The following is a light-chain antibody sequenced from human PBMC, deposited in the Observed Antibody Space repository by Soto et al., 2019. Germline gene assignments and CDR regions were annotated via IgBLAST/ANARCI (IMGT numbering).Light chain of an antibody. J-gene: IGLJ3*02. V-gene: IGLV2-14*01. Sequence: QSALTQPASVSGSPGQSITISCTGTSSDVGGYNYVSWYQQHPGKAPKLVIYEVTKRPSGISDRFSGSKSGNAASLTITGLQAEDEADYYCSSYTSTNSWVFGGGTKVTVL. CDR2: EVT. CDR1: SSDVGGYNY. CDR3: SSYTSTNSWV.